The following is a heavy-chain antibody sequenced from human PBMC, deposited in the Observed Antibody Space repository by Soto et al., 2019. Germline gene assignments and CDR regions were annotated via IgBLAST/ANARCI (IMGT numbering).Heavy chain of an antibody. CDR1: GFTFSSYA. CDR3: ARDPRGEQLGYFDY. D-gene: IGHD6-6*01. J-gene: IGHJ4*02. V-gene: IGHV3-30-3*01. CDR2: ISYDGSNK. Sequence: GGSLRLSCAASGFTFSSYAMHWVRQAPGKGLVWVAVISYDGSNKYYADSVKGRFTISRDNSKNTLYLHMNSLRAEDTAVYYCARDPRGEQLGYFDYWGQGTLVTVSS.